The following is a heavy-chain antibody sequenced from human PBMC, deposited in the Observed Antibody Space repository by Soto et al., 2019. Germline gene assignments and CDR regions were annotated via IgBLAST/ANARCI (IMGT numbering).Heavy chain of an antibody. CDR3: ARGVQYFGESGPHRGATYGWFGP. V-gene: IGHV3-21*01. J-gene: IGHJ5*02. CDR2: IHAHSTVA. D-gene: IGHD3-10*01. CDR1: GFTFKPLY. Sequence: PGGSLRLSCDASGFTFKPLYMHWVRQSPRKGLEWVASIHAHSTVAFYADSVRGRFTISRDDAKTSLYLQLNSLRVDDTATYYCARGVQYFGESGPHRGATYGWFGPWGQGTVVTVSS.